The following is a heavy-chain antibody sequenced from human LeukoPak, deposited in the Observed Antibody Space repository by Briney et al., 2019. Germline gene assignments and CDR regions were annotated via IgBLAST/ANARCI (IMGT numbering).Heavy chain of an antibody. CDR3: VGGIGWQPDY. D-gene: IGHD6-19*01. V-gene: IGHV3-7*03. CDR2: IRQDGSEK. CDR1: PGITFSDSW. J-gene: IGHJ4*02. Sequence: GGSLRLSCAASPGITFSDSWMYWVRQAPGRGVEWVAIIRQDGSEKLYLDSVKGRFTISRDNAKSSVYLQINSLRAEDTAVYYCVGGIGWQPDYWGQGTLVTVSS.